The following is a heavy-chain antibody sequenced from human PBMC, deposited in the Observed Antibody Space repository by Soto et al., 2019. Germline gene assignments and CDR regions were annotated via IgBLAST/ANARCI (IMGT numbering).Heavy chain of an antibody. CDR1: GGSISIGGYD. J-gene: IGHJ6*01. CDR3: ARDIQYPTGYYDSSGYRDGMDV. D-gene: IGHD3-22*01. Sequence: SETLSVACTFSGGSISIGGYDWSWIRQHPGKGPERLGYIYYSGSTYYNPSLKSRVTISVDTSKNQFSLKLSSVTAADTAVYYCARDIQYPTGYYDSSGYRDGMDVWGQGTTVTVSS. CDR2: IYYSGST. V-gene: IGHV4-31*03.